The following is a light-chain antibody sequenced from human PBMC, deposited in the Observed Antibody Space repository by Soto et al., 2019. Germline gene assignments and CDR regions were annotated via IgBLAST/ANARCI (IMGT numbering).Light chain of an antibody. CDR3: PQYNTYWT. V-gene: IGKV1-5*03. J-gene: IGKJ1*01. CDR1: QSISSW. CDR2: KAS. Sequence: DIQMTQSPSTLSASVGDRVTIAFRASQSISSWLAWYQQRPGKAPKLLIYKASTLESGVPSRFSGSGSGTEFTLTISSLQPDDFATYYGPQYNTYWTFGQGTTVEVK.